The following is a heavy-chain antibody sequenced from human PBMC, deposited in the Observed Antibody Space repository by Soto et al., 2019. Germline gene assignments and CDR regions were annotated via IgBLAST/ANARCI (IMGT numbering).Heavy chain of an antibody. J-gene: IGHJ6*02. V-gene: IGHV3-33*01. CDR3: ARGQLEPRHYYYYGMDV. D-gene: IGHD1-1*01. CDR1: GFTFSSYG. Sequence: PGGSLRLSCAASGFTFSSYGMHWVRQAPGKGLEWVAVIWYDGSNKYYADSVKGRFTISRDNSKNTLYLQMNSLRAEDTAVYYCARGQLEPRHYYYYGMDVWGQGTTVTVSS. CDR2: IWYDGSNK.